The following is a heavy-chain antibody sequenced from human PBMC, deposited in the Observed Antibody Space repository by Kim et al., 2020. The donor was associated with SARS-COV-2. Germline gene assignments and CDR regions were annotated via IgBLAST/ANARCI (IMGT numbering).Heavy chain of an antibody. V-gene: IGHV3-23*01. D-gene: IGHD5-18*01. CDR2: ISASGSST. CDR1: GFTISSYA. CDR3: AKSTGGNSYGYWGV. Sequence: GGSLRLSCAASGFTISSYAMSWVRQAPGKGLEWVSTISASGSSTFYADSVKGRFTISRDNSKNTLYVQMISLRAEDTAVYYCAKSTGGNSYGYWGVWGQGTTVTVS. J-gene: IGHJ6*02.